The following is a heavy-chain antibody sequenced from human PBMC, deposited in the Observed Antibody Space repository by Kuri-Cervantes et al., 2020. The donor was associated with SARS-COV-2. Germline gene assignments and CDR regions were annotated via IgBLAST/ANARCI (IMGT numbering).Heavy chain of an antibody. CDR1: GFSLSTSGVG. CDR2: IYWGDDK. Sequence: SGPTLVKPTQTLTLTCTFSGFSLSTSGVGVGWIRQPPGKALEWLALIYWGDDKRYSPSLKSRLTITKDTSKNQVVLTMTNMDPVDTATYYCARIPGYGYYFDYWGQGTLVTVSS. CDR3: ARIPGYGYYFDY. D-gene: IGHD2-15*01. V-gene: IGHV2-5*02. J-gene: IGHJ4*02.